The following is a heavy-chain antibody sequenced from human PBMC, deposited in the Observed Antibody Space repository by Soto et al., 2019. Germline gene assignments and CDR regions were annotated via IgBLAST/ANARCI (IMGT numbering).Heavy chain of an antibody. J-gene: IGHJ5*02. CDR3: ARHPERIAQIGWFDP. Sequence: EVQLVESGGGLVQPGGSLRLSCAASGFTFSSYSMNGVRQAPGKGLERVSYISSSSSTIYYADSVKGRFTISRDNAKNSLYLQMNSLRAEDTAVYYCARHPERIAQIGWFDPWGQGTLVTVSS. V-gene: IGHV3-48*01. D-gene: IGHD6-13*01. CDR1: GFTFSSYS. CDR2: ISSSSSTI.